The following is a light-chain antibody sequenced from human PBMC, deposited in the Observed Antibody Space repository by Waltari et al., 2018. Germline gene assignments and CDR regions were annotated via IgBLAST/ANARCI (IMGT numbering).Light chain of an antibody. V-gene: IGLV4-69*01. J-gene: IGLJ3*02. CDR2: VNSDCSH. CDR1: MGHTSNG. CDR3: QTGGHGTWV. Sequence: QLVLTQSPSASASLGASVRLTGTLSMGHTSNGIAGPHQQPEKGPRYLMKVNSDCSHTKGDEIPDRFSGSSSGAERYLTISSLQSDDEADYYCQTGGHGTWVFGGGTKLTVL.